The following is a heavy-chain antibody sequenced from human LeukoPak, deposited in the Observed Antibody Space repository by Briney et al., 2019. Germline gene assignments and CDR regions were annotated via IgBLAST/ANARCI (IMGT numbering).Heavy chain of an antibody. J-gene: IGHJ3*02. V-gene: IGHV1-2*06. CDR2: INPNSGDT. CDR1: GYTFTAYY. Sequence: ASVKVSCKASGYTFTAYYMHWVRQAPGQGLEWVRRINPNSGDTNYAQKFQGRVTMTRDTSISTVYMELTGLRSDDTAVYYCARDVSGISSATDTFDMWGQGTVVTVSS. CDR3: ARDVSGISSATDTFDM. D-gene: IGHD1-14*01.